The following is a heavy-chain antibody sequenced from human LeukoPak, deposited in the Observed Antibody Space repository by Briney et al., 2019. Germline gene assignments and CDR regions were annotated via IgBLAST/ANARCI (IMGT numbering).Heavy chain of an antibody. Sequence: PGGSLRLSCAASSFTFSTYAMIWVRQAPRKGLEWVSSIGGSSSSIYYADSVKGRFTISRDNAKNSLYLQMNSLRAEDTAVYYCAREGVYGVGEAFDIWGQGTMVTVSS. J-gene: IGHJ3*02. CDR3: AREGVYGVGEAFDI. CDR2: IGGSSSSI. V-gene: IGHV3-21*01. CDR1: SFTFSTYA. D-gene: IGHD4-17*01.